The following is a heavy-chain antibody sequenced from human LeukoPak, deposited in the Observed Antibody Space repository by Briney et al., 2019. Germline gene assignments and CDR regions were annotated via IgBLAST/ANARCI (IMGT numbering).Heavy chain of an antibody. CDR3: ARDLVPAAIFYWFDP. J-gene: IGHJ5*02. V-gene: IGHV3-74*01. Sequence: PGGSLRLSCAASGFTFSSYWMHWVRQAPGKGLVWVSRINSDGSSTSYAGSVKGRFTISRDNAKNTLYLQMNSLRAEDTAVYYCARDLVPAAIFYWFDPWGQGTLVTVSS. D-gene: IGHD2-2*01. CDR1: GFTFSSYW. CDR2: INSDGSST.